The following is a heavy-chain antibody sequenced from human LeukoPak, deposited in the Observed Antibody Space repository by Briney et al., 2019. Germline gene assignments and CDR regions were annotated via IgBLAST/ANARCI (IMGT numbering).Heavy chain of an antibody. CDR2: IYYSGST. J-gene: IGHJ4*01. CDR1: GGSISSSSYY. V-gene: IGHV4-39*01. Sequence: SETLSLTCTVSGGSISSSSYYWGWIRQPPGKGLEWIGSIYYSGSTYYNPSLKSRVTISVDTSKNQFSLKLSSVTAADTAVYYCASLAVADDYWGQGTLVTVSS. CDR3: ASLAVADDY. D-gene: IGHD6-19*01.